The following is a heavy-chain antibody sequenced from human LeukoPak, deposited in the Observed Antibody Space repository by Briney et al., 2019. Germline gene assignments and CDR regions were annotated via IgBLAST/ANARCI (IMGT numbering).Heavy chain of an antibody. CDR3: ARLYSSGWYGQEYFDY. CDR2: IYYSGST. Sequence: SETLSLTCTVSGGSISSYYWSWIRQPPGKGLEWIGYIYYSGSTNYNPSLKSRVTISVDTSKNQFSLKLSSVTAADTAVYYCARLYSSGWYGQEYFDYWGQGTLVTVSS. J-gene: IGHJ4*02. D-gene: IGHD6-19*01. V-gene: IGHV4-59*08. CDR1: GGSISSYY.